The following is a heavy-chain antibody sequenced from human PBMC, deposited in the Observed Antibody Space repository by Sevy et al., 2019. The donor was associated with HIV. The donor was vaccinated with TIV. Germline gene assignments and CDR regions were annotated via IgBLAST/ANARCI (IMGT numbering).Heavy chain of an antibody. V-gene: IGHV3-74*01. Sequence: GGSLRLSCAASGFTFSNYWMHWVRQAPGKGLVWVSRINPGGTSTDYADSVKGRFTISRDNAKNSLYLQMNSLRAEDTAVYYCRRAFTGEGGGVGYWGQGTLVTVSS. CDR3: RRAFTGEGGGVGY. CDR1: GFTFSNYW. J-gene: IGHJ4*02. CDR2: INPGGTST. D-gene: IGHD3-10*01.